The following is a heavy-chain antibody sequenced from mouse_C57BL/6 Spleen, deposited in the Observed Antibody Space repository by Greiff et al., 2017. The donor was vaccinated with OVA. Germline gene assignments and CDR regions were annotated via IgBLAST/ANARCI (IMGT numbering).Heavy chain of an antibody. J-gene: IGHJ1*03. Sequence: VQLQQPGAELVRPGSSVKLSCKASGYTFTSYWMHWVKQRPIQGLEWIGNIDPSDSETHYNQKFKDKATLTVDKSSSTAYMQLSSLTSEDSAVYYCARGDWDQPDWYFDVWGTGTTVTVSS. CDR3: ARGDWDQPDWYFDV. D-gene: IGHD4-1*01. CDR1: GYTFTSYW. CDR2: IDPSDSET. V-gene: IGHV1-52*01.